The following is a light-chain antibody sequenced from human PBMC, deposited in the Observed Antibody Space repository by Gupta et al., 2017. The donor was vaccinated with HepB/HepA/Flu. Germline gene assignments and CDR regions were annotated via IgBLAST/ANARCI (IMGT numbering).Light chain of an antibody. V-gene: IGKV3-20*01. Sequence: ELVLTQSPGTLSLSPGERVTLSCRASQSVSSRDLAWYQQKPGQAPRLVIYGASSRATGIPDRFSGSGSGTDFTLTISRLEPEDFAVYDCQQYGTSPWTFGQGTKVEIK. CDR3: QQYGTSPWT. CDR2: GAS. J-gene: IGKJ1*01. CDR1: QSVSSRD.